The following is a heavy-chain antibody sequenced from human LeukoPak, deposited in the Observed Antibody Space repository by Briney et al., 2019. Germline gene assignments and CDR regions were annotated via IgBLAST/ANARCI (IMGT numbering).Heavy chain of an antibody. V-gene: IGHV4-34*01. Sequence: SETLSLTCAVYGGSFSGYYWSWIRQPPGKGLEWIGEINHSGSTNYNPSLKSRVTISADTSKNQFSLRLTSVSAADTALYYCARGGTGDLDYWGQGTLVTVSS. CDR3: ARGGTGDLDY. D-gene: IGHD7-27*01. CDR1: GGSFSGYY. J-gene: IGHJ4*02. CDR2: INHSGST.